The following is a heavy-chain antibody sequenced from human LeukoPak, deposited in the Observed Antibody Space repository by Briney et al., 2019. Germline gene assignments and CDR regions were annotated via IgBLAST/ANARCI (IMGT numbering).Heavy chain of an antibody. CDR3: ARDSGVGYFDY. J-gene: IGHJ4*02. CDR1: GYTFTGYY. CDR2: INPSGGST. V-gene: IGHV1-46*01. D-gene: IGHD3-3*01. Sequence: ASVKVSCKASGYTFTGYYMHWVRQAPGQGLEWMGIINPSGGSTSYAQKFQGRVTMTRDTSTSTVYMELSSLRSEDTAVYYCARDSGVGYFDYWGQGTLVTVSS.